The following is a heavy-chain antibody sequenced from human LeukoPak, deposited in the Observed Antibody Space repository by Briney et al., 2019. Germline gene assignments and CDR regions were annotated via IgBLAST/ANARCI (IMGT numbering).Heavy chain of an antibody. CDR2: IKQDGSEK. V-gene: IGHV3-7*01. CDR3: ASFPVLRYFDWLLEDAPDI. D-gene: IGHD3-9*01. J-gene: IGHJ3*02. CDR1: GFTFSSYW. Sequence: GGSLRLSCAASGFTFSSYWMSWVRQAPGKGLEWVANIKQDGSEKYYVDSVKGRFTISRDNAKNSLYLQMNSLRAEDTAVYYCASFPVLRYFDWLLEDAPDIWGQGTMVTVSS.